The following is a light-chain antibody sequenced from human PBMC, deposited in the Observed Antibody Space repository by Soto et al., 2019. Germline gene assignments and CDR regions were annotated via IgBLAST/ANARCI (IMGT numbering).Light chain of an antibody. V-gene: IGKV1-5*03. CDR1: QSISRW. CDR2: KAS. J-gene: IGKJ5*01. CDR3: QQRSNWPPIT. Sequence: DIQMTQSPSALSASVGARVTITCRASQSISRWLAWYQQKPGKAPKLLIYKASTLKSGVPSRFSGSGSGTEFTLTISSLEPEDAAIYYCQQRSNWPPITFGHGTRLEI.